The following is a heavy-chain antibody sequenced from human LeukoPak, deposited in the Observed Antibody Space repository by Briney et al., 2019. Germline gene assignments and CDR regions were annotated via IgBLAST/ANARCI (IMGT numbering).Heavy chain of an antibody. CDR2: ISSSGSTI. CDR1: GFTLRSYG. J-gene: IGHJ6*04. CDR3: AELGITMIGGV. V-gene: IGHV3-48*03. D-gene: IGHD3-10*02. Sequence: GGSLRLSCAVSGFTLRSYGMSWVRQAPGKGLEWVSYISSSGSTIYYADSVKGRFTISRDNAKNSLYLQMHSLRAEDTAVYYCAELGITMIGGVWGKGTTVADSS.